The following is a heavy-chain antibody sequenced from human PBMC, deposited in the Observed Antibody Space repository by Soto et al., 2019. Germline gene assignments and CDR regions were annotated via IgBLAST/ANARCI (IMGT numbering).Heavy chain of an antibody. CDR3: ARLKLVGATPDDAFDI. V-gene: IGHV2-70*01. D-gene: IGHD1-26*01. CDR1: GFSLSTSGMC. Sequence: SGPTLVNPTQTLTLTCTFSGFSLSTSGMCVSWIRQPPGKALEWLAIIDWDDDKYYSTSLKTRLTISKDTSKNQVVLTMTNMDPVDTATYYCARLKLVGATPDDAFDIWGQGTMVTGS. CDR2: IDWDDDK. J-gene: IGHJ3*02.